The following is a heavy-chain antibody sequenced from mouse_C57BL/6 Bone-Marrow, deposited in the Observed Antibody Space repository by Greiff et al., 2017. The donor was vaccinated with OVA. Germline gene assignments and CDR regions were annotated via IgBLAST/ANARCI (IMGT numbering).Heavy chain of an antibody. V-gene: IGHV5-15*01. CDR3: ARPNYYGSPFAY. D-gene: IGHD1-1*01. CDR1: GFTFSDYG. CDR2: ISNLAYSI. Sequence: DVHLVESGGGLVKPGGSLKLSCAASGFTFSDYGMHWVRQAPRKGPEWVAFISNLAYSIYYADTVTGRFTISRENAKNTLYLEMSSLRSEDTAMYYCARPNYYGSPFAYWGQGTLVTVSA. J-gene: IGHJ3*01.